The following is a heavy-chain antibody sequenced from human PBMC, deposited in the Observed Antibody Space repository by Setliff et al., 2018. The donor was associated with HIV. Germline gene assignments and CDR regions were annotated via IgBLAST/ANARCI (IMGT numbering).Heavy chain of an antibody. CDR2: ISTSGSTI. CDR1: GFTLSYYS. V-gene: IGHV3-11*01. D-gene: IGHD3-16*01. J-gene: IGHJ4*02. Sequence: PGGSLRLSCAASGFTLSYYSMNWVRQAPGKGLEWISYISTSGSTIYYADSVKGRFTISRDTSKNTVYLQMNTLRAEDTAVYYCARTLDYGRSYYYDSWGQGTLVTVSS. CDR3: ARTLDYGRSYYYDS.